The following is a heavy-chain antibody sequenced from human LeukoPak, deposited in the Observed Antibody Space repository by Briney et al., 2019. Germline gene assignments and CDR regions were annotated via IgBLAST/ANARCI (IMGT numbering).Heavy chain of an antibody. CDR3: AKVAGITMVRGVLDY. J-gene: IGHJ4*02. CDR2: ISGSGGSQ. Sequence: PGGSLRLSCADSGFTFSSYAMRWVRQAPGKGLEWVSAISGSGGSQYYADSVKGRFTISRDNSKNTLYLQMNSLRAEDTAVYYCAKVAGITMVRGVLDYWGQGTLVTVSS. V-gene: IGHV3-23*01. CDR1: GFTFSSYA. D-gene: IGHD3-10*01.